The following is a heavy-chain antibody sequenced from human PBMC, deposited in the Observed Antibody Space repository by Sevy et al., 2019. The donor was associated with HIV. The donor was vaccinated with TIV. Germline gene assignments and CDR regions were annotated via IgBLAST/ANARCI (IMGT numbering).Heavy chain of an antibody. CDR2: IRGGGGST. Sequence: GGSLRLSCAASGFTFSSYAMSWVRQAPGKGLEWVSAIRGGGGSTYYTDSVKGRFTISRDNSKNTVYLQMNSLRAEDTALYYCAKDYEFGSGSLMGLFDYWGQGTLVTVSS. D-gene: IGHD3-10*01. CDR1: GFTFSSYA. J-gene: IGHJ4*02. V-gene: IGHV3-23*01. CDR3: AKDYEFGSGSLMGLFDY.